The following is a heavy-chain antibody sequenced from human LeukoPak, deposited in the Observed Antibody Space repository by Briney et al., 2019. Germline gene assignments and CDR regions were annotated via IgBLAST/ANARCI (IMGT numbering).Heavy chain of an antibody. J-gene: IGHJ3*02. D-gene: IGHD2-2*01. CDR1: GGSISSYY. V-gene: IGHV4-4*07. Sequence: SETLSLTCTVAGGSISSYYWSWIRQPAGPGLEWIGRIYTSGSTNYNPSLKSRVTMSVDTSKNQFSLKLSSVTAADTAVYYCARDQWSPDIVVVPAATDAFDIWGQGTMVTVSS. CDR2: IYTSGST. CDR3: ARDQWSPDIVVVPAATDAFDI.